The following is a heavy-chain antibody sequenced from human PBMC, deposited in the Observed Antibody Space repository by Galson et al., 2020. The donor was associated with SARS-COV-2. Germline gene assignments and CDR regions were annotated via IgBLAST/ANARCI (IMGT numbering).Heavy chain of an antibody. CDR1: GGSISSYY. Sequence: SETLSLTCTVSGGSISSYYWSWIRQPPGKGLEWIGYIYYSGSTNYNPSLKSRVTISVDTSKNQFSLKLSSVTAADTAVYYCASGSTAAGKNYYYYGMDVWGQGTTVTVSS. CDR2: IYYSGST. CDR3: ASGSTAAGKNYYYYGMDV. V-gene: IGHV4-59*13. D-gene: IGHD6-13*01. J-gene: IGHJ6*02.